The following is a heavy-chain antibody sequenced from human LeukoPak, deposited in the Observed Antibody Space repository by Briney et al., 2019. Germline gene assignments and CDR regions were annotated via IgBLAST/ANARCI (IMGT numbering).Heavy chain of an antibody. Sequence: GGSLRLSCTVSGFTFGDYAMSWVRQAPGKGLEWVGFIRSKAYGGTTEYAASVKGRFTISRDDSKSIAYLQMNSLKTEDTAVYYCTRRHDSSGYYYRIWGQGTLVTVSS. CDR3: TRRHDSSGYYYRI. CDR2: IRSKAYGGTT. CDR1: GFTFGDYA. J-gene: IGHJ4*02. D-gene: IGHD3-22*01. V-gene: IGHV3-49*04.